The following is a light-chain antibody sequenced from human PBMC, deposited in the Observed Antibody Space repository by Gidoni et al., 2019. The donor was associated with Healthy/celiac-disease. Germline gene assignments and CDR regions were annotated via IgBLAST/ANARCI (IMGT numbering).Light chain of an antibody. CDR1: QSVSSY. CDR2: DAS. Sequence: EIVLTQSPATLSLSPGERATLSCRASQSVSSYLACYQQQHSQAHRLLIYDASNRATGIPARFSGSESGTDFTITISSLEPEDFTVYYYQQRSNWYTFGQGTKLEIK. CDR3: QQRSNWYT. V-gene: IGKV3-11*01. J-gene: IGKJ2*01.